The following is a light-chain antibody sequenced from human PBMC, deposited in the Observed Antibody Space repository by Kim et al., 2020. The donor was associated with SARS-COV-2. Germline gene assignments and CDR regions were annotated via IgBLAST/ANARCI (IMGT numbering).Light chain of an antibody. CDR1: QSVSSSY. J-gene: IGKJ1*01. Sequence: IVLTHSPGTLSLSPGERATLSCRASQSVSSSYLAWYQQKPGQAPRLLIYGASSRATGIPDRFSGSGSGTDFTLTISRLEPEDFAVYYCQQYGSSPPWTFGQGNKVDIK. V-gene: IGKV3-20*01. CDR3: QQYGSSPPWT. CDR2: GAS.